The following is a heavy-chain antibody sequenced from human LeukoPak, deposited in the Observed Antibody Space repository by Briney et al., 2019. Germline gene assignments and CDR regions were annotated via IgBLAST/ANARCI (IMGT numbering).Heavy chain of an antibody. V-gene: IGHV3-7*01. Sequence: GGSLRLSCAASGFTFSSYWMSWVRQAPGKGLEWVANIKQDGSEKYYVDSVKGRFTISRDNAKNSLYLQMNSLRAEDTAVYYCARDPTRRSSTSYYPAYYYFDYWGQGTLVTVSS. D-gene: IGHD2-2*01. CDR1: GFTFSSYW. CDR2: IKQDGSEK. CDR3: ARDPTRRSSTSYYPAYYYFDY. J-gene: IGHJ4*02.